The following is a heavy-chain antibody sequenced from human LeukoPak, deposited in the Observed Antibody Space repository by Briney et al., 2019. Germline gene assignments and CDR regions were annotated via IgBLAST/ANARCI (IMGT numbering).Heavy chain of an antibody. CDR3: ASPDPIPPNYYGLDY. Sequence: ASVKVSCKASGYTFTSYYMHWVRQAPGQGLEWMGIINPSGGSTSYAQKFQGRVTMTRDTSTSTVYMELSSLRSEDTAVYYCASPDPIPPNYYGLDYWGQGTLVTVSS. D-gene: IGHD3-10*01. J-gene: IGHJ4*02. CDR2: INPSGGST. V-gene: IGHV1-46*01. CDR1: GYTFTSYY.